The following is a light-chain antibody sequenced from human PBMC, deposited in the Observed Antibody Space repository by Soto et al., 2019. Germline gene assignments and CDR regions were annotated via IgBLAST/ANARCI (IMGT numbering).Light chain of an antibody. V-gene: IGLV2-14*01. CDR3: GSYASATLI. J-gene: IGLJ2*01. Sequence: QSALTQPASVSGSPGQSITISCTGSNSDIGAYDYVSWYQQHPGKPPTLLIYEVTFRPSGVPSRFSGSKSGNTATLTISGLLTEDEADYYCGSYASATLIFGGGTK. CDR2: EVT. CDR1: NSDIGAYDY.